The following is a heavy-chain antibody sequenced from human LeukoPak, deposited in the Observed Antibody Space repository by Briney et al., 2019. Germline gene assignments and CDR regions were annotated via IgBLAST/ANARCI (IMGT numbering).Heavy chain of an antibody. V-gene: IGHV3-49*04. CDR2: IRSKAYGGTT. D-gene: IGHD6-19*01. J-gene: IGHJ4*02. Sequence: PGRSLRLSCTNSGFTFGDYGMSWVRQAPGKGLEWVGFIRSKAYGGTTEYAASVKDGFTISRDDSKSIAYLQMNSLKTEDTAVYYCSRTRGWYFNQSPDFDYWGQGTLVTVSS. CDR3: SRTRGWYFNQSPDFDY. CDR1: GFTFGDYG.